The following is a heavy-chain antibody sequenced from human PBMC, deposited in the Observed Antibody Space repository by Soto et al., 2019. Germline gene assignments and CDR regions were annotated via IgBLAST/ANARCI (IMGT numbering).Heavy chain of an antibody. V-gene: IGHV4-4*02. CDR1: GCTVASSHW. J-gene: IGHJ5*02. CDR2: VYHTGDT. D-gene: IGHD2-21*02. CDR3: AREIVTAGGNNYFDP. Sequence: SETLSLARRVTGCTVASSHWWSWVRQSPGRGLEWIGNVYHTGDTNFNPSLQSRVTFSVDKSNNQFSLRLTSVTAADTAVYFCAREIVTAGGNNYFDPWGPGTLVTVSS.